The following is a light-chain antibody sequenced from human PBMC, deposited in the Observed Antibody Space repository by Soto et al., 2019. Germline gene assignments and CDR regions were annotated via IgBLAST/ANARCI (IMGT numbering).Light chain of an antibody. V-gene: IGLV3-21*04. CDR3: QVWDSSSDRVV. CDR2: YDS. J-gene: IGLJ2*01. Sequence: SYELTQPTSVSVAPGETARITCGGHNSGSKSVHWYQQRPGEAPVLVIFYDSDRPSGIPERFSGSNSGNTATLTISRVEAGDESDYHCQVWDSSSDRVVFGGGTKLTVL. CDR1: NSGSKS.